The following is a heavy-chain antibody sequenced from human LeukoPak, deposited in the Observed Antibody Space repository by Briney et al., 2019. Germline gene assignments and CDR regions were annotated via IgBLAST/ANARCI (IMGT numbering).Heavy chain of an antibody. D-gene: IGHD3-10*01. V-gene: IGHV4-61*02. CDR1: GGSISSGSYY. CDR3: ARNGGFGQYDY. J-gene: IGHJ4*02. CDR2: IYTSGST. Sequence: SQTLSLTCTVSGGSISSGSYYWSWIRQPAGKGLEWIGRIYTSGSTNYNPSLKSRVTISVDTSKNQFSLKLSFVTAADTAVYYCARNGGFGQYDYWGQGTLVTVSS.